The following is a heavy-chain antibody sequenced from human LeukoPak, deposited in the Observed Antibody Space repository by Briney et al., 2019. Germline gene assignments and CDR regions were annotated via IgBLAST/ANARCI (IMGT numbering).Heavy chain of an antibody. CDR3: ARHGPYSSSWYPLNWFDP. J-gene: IGHJ5*02. V-gene: IGHV4-39*01. D-gene: IGHD6-13*01. CDR1: GGSISSSSYY. Sequence: PSETLSLTCTVSGGSISSSSYYWGWIRQPPGKGLEWIGSIYYSGSTYYNPSLKSRVTISVDTSKNQFSLKLSSVTAADTAVYYCARHGPYSSSWYPLNWFDPWGQGTLVTVSS. CDR2: IYYSGST.